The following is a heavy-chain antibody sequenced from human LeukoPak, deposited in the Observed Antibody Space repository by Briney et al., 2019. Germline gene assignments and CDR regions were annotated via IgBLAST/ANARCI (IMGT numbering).Heavy chain of an antibody. J-gene: IGHJ4*02. V-gene: IGHV1-18*01. CDR2: ISGYNGNT. Sequence: GASVKVSCKASGYTFTSYGISWVRQAPGQGLEWMGWISGYNGNTNYAQNLQGRVTLTTDTSTNTAYMDLRSLRSDDTAVYYCARYYYDSSDYYYGFDYWGQGTLVTVSS. D-gene: IGHD3-22*01. CDR3: ARYYYDSSDYYYGFDY. CDR1: GYTFTSYG.